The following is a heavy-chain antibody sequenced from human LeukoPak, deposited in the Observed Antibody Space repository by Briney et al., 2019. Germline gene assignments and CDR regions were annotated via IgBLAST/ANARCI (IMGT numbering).Heavy chain of an antibody. V-gene: IGHV1-18*01. D-gene: IGHD1-26*01. J-gene: IGHJ3*02. Sequence: GGSVKVSCKASGYTFTSYGISWVRQAPGQGREWMGWISAYNGNTNYAQKLQGRVTMTADTSTSTAYMELRSLRSDDTAVYYCARDRPRNIVGARGEGAFDIWGQGTMVTVSS. CDR1: GYTFTSYG. CDR3: ARDRPRNIVGARGEGAFDI. CDR2: ISAYNGNT.